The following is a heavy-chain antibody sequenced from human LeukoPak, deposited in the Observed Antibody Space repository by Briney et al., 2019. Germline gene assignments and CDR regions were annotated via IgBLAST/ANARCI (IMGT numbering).Heavy chain of an antibody. V-gene: IGHV3-23*01. D-gene: IGHD6-13*01. CDR2: ISGSGGST. CDR3: AKRIAAAGTYYFDY. CDR1: GFTFSSYA. J-gene: IGHJ4*02. Sequence: GGSLRLSCAASGFTFSSYAMSWVRQAPGKGLEWVSAISGSGGSTYYADSVKGRFTISRDNSKNTLYLQMNSLRAEDTAAYYCAKRIAAAGTYYFDYWGQGTLVTVSS.